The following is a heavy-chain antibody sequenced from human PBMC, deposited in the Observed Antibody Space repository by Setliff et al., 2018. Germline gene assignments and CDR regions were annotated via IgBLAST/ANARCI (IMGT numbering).Heavy chain of an antibody. D-gene: IGHD3-3*01. V-gene: IGHV1-69*13. CDR1: GGTFSSYD. J-gene: IGHJ3*02. Sequence: GASVKVSCKASGGTFSSYDISWVRQAPGQGLEWMGRIIPIFGTANYAQKFQGRVTITADQSTSTAYMELSSLRSEDTAVYYCAISTIFGVVSPTPDAFDIWGQGTMVTVSS. CDR3: AISTIFGVVSPTPDAFDI. CDR2: IIPIFGTA.